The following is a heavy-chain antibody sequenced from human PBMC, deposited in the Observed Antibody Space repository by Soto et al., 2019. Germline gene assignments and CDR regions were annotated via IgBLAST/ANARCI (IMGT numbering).Heavy chain of an antibody. D-gene: IGHD3-9*01. CDR2: IYSGGST. Sequence: GGSLRLSCAASGFTVSSNYMSWVRQAPGKGLEWVSVIYSGGSTYYADSVKGRFTISRDNSKNTLYLQMNSLRAEDTAVYYCAREKSYDILTGYPYYYMDVWGKGTTVTVSS. V-gene: IGHV3-66*01. CDR3: AREKSYDILTGYPYYYMDV. J-gene: IGHJ6*03. CDR1: GFTVSSNY.